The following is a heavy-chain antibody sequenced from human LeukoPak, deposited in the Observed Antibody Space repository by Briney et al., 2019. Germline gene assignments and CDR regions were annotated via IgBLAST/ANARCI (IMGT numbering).Heavy chain of an antibody. Sequence: PSETLSLTCTVSGASITSTSYSWGWIPQPPGKGLEWIGSVYNSGSTYYNTPLKRLATISVDTSKTHFSPKLSSVTAADTAVYYCARALSIAAEYNWFDPWGQGTLVTVSS. D-gene: IGHD6-13*01. CDR2: VYNSGST. CDR3: ARALSIAAEYNWFDP. CDR1: GASITSTSYS. J-gene: IGHJ5*02. V-gene: IGHV4-39*07.